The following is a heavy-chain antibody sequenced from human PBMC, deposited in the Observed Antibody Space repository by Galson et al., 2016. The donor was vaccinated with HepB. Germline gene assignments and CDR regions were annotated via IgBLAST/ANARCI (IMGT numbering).Heavy chain of an antibody. CDR3: AIADALTSSSTLAY. V-gene: IGHV1-18*01. CDR2: ISGYNGNT. Sequence: SVKVSCKASGYSFISHGISWVRQAPGQGLEWMGWISGYNGNTNYAQKIKGRVTMTTDTHKNMAYTERGSLRSDDTAVYYCAIADALTSSSTLAYWGQGTLVTVSS. J-gene: IGHJ4*02. CDR1: GYSFISHG. D-gene: IGHD6-6*01.